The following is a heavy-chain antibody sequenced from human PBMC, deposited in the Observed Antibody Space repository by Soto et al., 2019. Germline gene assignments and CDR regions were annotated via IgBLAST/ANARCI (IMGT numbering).Heavy chain of an antibody. V-gene: IGHV4-4*02. Sequence: HVQLQESGPGLVKPSGTLSLTCAVSGGSISSSNWWSWVRQPPGKGLEWIGEIYHSGTTTYNPSLKSRVTISVDKSNNQFSLILSSVPAADTAVYYCARVMVGTSTPDSWGQGTLVTVSS. D-gene: IGHD1-26*01. CDR1: GGSISSSNW. J-gene: IGHJ4*02. CDR2: IYHSGTT. CDR3: ARVMVGTSTPDS.